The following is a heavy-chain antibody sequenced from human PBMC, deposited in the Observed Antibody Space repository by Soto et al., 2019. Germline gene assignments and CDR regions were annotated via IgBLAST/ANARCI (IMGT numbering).Heavy chain of an antibody. CDR3: ARTAAAGKYYYGMDV. D-gene: IGHD6-13*01. V-gene: IGHV5-51*01. J-gene: IGHJ6*02. CDR1: GYRFTSYW. CDR2: IYPGDSDT. Sequence: PGESLKISCQGSGYRFTSYWIGWVRQMPGKGLEWMGIIYPGDSDTRYSPSFQGQVTISADKSISTAYLQWSSLKASDTAMYYCARTAAAGKYYYGMDVWGQGTTVTVSS.